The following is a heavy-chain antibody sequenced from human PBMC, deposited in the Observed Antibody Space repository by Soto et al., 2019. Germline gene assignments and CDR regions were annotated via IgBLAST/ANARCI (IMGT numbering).Heavy chain of an antibody. CDR3: ARERGGVGRNWFDP. D-gene: IGHD3-3*01. V-gene: IGHV4-4*02. J-gene: IGHJ5*02. CDR2: IYHSGST. Sequence: SETLSLTCAVSGGSISSSNWWSWVRQPPGKGLEWIGEIYHSGSTNYTPSLKSRVTISVDKSKNQFSLKLSSVTAADTAVYYCARERGGVGRNWFDPWGKGNVVTVSS. CDR1: GGSISSSNW.